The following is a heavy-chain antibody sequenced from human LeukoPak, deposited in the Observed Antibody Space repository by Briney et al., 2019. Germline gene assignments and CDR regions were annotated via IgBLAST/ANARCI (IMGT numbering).Heavy chain of an antibody. Sequence: ASVKVSCKVSGYTLTELSMHWVRQAPGKGLEWMGGFDPEDGETIYAQKFQGRVTMTKDTSTDTAYMELSSLRSEDTAVYYCAAGGYQLLPTWGQGTLVTVSS. CDR2: FDPEDGET. CDR3: AAGGYQLLPT. V-gene: IGHV1-24*01. CDR1: GYTLTELS. J-gene: IGHJ4*02. D-gene: IGHD2-2*01.